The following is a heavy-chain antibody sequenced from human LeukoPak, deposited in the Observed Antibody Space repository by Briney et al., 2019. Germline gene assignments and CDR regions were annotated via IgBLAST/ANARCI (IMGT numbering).Heavy chain of an antibody. CDR1: GFTFSSYW. CDR2: IKQDGSEK. D-gene: IGHD2-8*01. Sequence: GSLRLSCAASGFTFSSYWMSWVRQAPGKGLAWVANIKQDGSEKYYVDSVKGRFTISRDNAKNSLYLQMNSLRDEDTAVYYCARVRGGDTKDFDYWGQGTLVTVSS. V-gene: IGHV3-7*01. CDR3: ARVRGGDTKDFDY. J-gene: IGHJ4*02.